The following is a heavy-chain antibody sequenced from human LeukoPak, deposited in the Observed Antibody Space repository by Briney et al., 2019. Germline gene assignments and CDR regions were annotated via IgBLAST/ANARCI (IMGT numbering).Heavy chain of an antibody. CDR1: GFTFSSHW. J-gene: IGHJ1*01. Sequence: QSGGSLRLSCADSGFTFSSHWMSWVRQAPGRGLEWVANIKQDGSEKYYVDSVKGRFTISRDNAKNSLYLQMNSLRAEDTAVYYCARSYYDSSGWFFQHWGQGTLVTVSS. CDR3: ARSYYDSSGWFFQH. V-gene: IGHV3-7*01. CDR2: IKQDGSEK. D-gene: IGHD3-22*01.